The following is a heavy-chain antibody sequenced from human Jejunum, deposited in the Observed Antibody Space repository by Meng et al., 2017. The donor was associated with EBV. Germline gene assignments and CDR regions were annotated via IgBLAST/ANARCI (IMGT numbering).Heavy chain of an antibody. D-gene: IGHD1-26*01. CDR1: GFTLSYHW. Sequence: GSGGALVRPGGSLSIPLAASGFTLSYHWIHCVRQAPGEGLMWVSRINPYGRTINYGDSVKGRFTISRDNAKNTVYLQMNSLRAEDTAVYYCTRAGYYRFDYWSQGALVTVSS. CDR3: TRAGYYRFDY. CDR2: INPYGRTI. V-gene: IGHV3-74*01. J-gene: IGHJ4*02.